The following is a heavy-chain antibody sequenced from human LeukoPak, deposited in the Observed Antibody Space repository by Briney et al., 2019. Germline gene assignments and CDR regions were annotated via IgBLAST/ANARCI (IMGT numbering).Heavy chain of an antibody. D-gene: IGHD3/OR15-3a*01. CDR2: IKSKTDGGTT. CDR1: GFTFSNAW. V-gene: IGHV3-15*01. Sequence: GGSLRLSCAASGFTFSNAWMSWVRQAPGKGLEWAGLIKSKTDGGTTDYAAPVKGRFTISRDDSKNTLYLQMNSLKTEDTAMYYCTTGFEDYWGQGTVVTVSS. CDR3: TTGFEDY. J-gene: IGHJ3*01.